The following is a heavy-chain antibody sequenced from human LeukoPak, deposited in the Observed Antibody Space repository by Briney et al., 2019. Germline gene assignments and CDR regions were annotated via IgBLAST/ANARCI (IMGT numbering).Heavy chain of an antibody. Sequence: SETLSLTCTVSGGSISSYYWSWIRQPPGKGLEWIGYIYYSGNTNYNPSLKTRVTISVDTSKNQFSLKLSSVTAADTAMYYCARERNEWRDGYNLDYYYYMDVWGKGTTVTVSS. D-gene: IGHD5-24*01. V-gene: IGHV4-59*01. CDR1: GGSISSYY. CDR3: ARERNEWRDGYNLDYYYYMDV. J-gene: IGHJ6*03. CDR2: IYYSGNT.